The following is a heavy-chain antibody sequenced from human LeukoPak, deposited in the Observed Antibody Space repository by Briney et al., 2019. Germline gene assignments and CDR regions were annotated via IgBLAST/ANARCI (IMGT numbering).Heavy chain of an antibody. Sequence: PGGSLRLSCEASGFTLSTYWMHWVRQAPGKALVCVSRINSVGSSTTYADSVKGRFTISRGNAKNTLYLQMNSLRAEDTALYYCARGRSGAGNSFDYWGQGILVTVSS. CDR2: INSVGSST. V-gene: IGHV3-74*01. CDR1: GFTLSTYW. J-gene: IGHJ4*02. D-gene: IGHD2-8*02. CDR3: ARGRSGAGNSFDY.